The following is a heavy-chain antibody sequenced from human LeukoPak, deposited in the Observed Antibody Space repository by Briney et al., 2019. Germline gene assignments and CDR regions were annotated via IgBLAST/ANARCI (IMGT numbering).Heavy chain of an antibody. CDR3: AKAIYDFWSGFDY. V-gene: IGHV3-23*01. Sequence: GGSLRLSCAASGFTFSSYAMSWVRQARGKGLEWVSAISGSGGSTYYADSVKGRFTISRDNSKNTLYLQMNSLRAEDTAVYYCAKAIYDFWSGFDYWGQGTLVTVSS. J-gene: IGHJ4*02. D-gene: IGHD3-3*01. CDR1: GFTFSSYA. CDR2: ISGSGGST.